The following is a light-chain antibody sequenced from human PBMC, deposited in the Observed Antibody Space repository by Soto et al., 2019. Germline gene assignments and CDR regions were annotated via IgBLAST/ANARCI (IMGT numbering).Light chain of an antibody. J-gene: IGKJ1*01. CDR1: QSVRNY. CDR3: QLRSKMPLT. Sequence: DIGETQSPSTLSTSACYRSPHSFMASQSVRNYLAWYQQKPGQAPRLLIYDASNRATGIPARFSGTGSETDFTLTISRLEPEDFPLYYCQLRSKMPLTFGQGTKVDIK. CDR2: DAS. V-gene: IGKV3-11*01.